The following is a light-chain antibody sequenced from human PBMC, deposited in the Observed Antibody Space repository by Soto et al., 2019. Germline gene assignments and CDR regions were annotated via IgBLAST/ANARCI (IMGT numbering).Light chain of an antibody. Sequence: EIVMTQSPATLSVSPGERATLSCRATQRIGGNLVWYQQKPGQAPRLLIFGASTRATGVPARFSGSGSGTQFTLTISSLQSEDFAFYYCQQYNHWPRTFGQGTKLEIK. J-gene: IGKJ2*01. CDR1: QRIGGN. CDR2: GAS. CDR3: QQYNHWPRT. V-gene: IGKV3-15*01.